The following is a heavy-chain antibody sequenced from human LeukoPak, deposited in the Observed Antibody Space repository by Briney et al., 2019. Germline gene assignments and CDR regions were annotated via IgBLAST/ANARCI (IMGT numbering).Heavy chain of an antibody. CDR1: GFTFSTYW. V-gene: IGHV3-74*01. D-gene: IGHD3-10*01. J-gene: IGHJ4*02. CDR3: VLLSLTPG. Sequence: PGGSLRLSCAASGFTFSTYWMHWVRQVPGKGLVWVSRISSDGANANYADSVKGRFTISRDNARNTLYLQMNSLRAEDTAVYYCVLLSLTPGWGQGTLVTVPS. CDR2: ISSDGANA.